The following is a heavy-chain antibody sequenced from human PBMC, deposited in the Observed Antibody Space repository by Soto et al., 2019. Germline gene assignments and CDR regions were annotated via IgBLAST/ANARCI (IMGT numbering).Heavy chain of an antibody. V-gene: IGHV4-61*08. CDR2: IYYSGST. CDR3: ARSDGRY. Sequence: PSETLSLTCTVSGGSISSGDYYWSWIRQPPGKGLEWIGYIYYSGSTNYNPSLKSRVTISVDTSKNQFSLKLSSVTAANTAVYYCARSDGRYWGQGALVTVSS. CDR1: GGSISSGDYY. J-gene: IGHJ4*02.